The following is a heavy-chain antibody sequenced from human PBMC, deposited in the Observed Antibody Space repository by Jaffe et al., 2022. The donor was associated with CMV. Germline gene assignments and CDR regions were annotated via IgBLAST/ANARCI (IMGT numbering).Heavy chain of an antibody. CDR2: IIPILGIA. D-gene: IGHD6-19*01. CDR3: ARESAVAGTWDYYYYMDV. J-gene: IGHJ6*03. CDR1: GGTFSSYA. Sequence: QVQLVQSGAEVKKPGSSVKVSCKASGGTFSSYAISWVRQAPGQGLEWMGRIIPILGIANYAQKFQGRVTITADKSTSTAYMELSSLRSEDTAVYYCARESAVAGTWDYYYYMDVWGKGTTVTVSS. V-gene: IGHV1-69*09.